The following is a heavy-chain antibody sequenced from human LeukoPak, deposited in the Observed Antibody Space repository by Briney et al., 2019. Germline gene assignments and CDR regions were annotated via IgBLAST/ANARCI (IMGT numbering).Heavy chain of an antibody. D-gene: IGHD5-24*01. CDR3: AKDLGQRWLQSDAFDI. CDR1: GFTFSSYA. Sequence: QTGGSLRLSCAASGFTFSSYAMSWVRQAPGKGLEWVSAISGSGGSTFYADSVKGRFTISRDNSKNTLYLQINSLRAEDTAVYYCAKDLGQRWLQSDAFDIWGQGTMVTVSS. CDR2: ISGSGGST. V-gene: IGHV3-23*01. J-gene: IGHJ3*02.